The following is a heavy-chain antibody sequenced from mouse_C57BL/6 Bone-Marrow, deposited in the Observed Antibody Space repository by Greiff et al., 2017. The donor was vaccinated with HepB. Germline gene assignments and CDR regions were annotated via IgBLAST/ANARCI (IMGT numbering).Heavy chain of an antibody. CDR2: INPSSGYT. Sequence: VMLVESGAELAKPGASVKLSCKASGYTFTSYWMHWVKQRPGQGLEWIGYINPSSGYTKYNQKFKDKATLTADKSPSTAYMQLSSLTYEDSAVYYCALITTVFFDYWGQGTTLTVSS. V-gene: IGHV1-7*01. CDR1: GYTFTSYW. J-gene: IGHJ2*01. CDR3: ALITTVFFDY. D-gene: IGHD1-1*01.